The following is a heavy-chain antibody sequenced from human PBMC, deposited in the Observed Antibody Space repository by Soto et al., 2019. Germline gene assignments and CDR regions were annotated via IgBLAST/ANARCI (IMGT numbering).Heavy chain of an antibody. D-gene: IGHD4-17*01. CDR1: GFTFSSYS. V-gene: IGHV3-21*01. CDR3: ARDVVGYGDQNAFDI. J-gene: IGHJ3*02. Sequence: GGSLRLSCAASGFTFSSYSMNWVRQAPGKGLEWVSSISSSSSYIYYADSVKGRFTISRDNAKNSLYLQMNSLRAEDTAVYYCARDVVGYGDQNAFDIWGQGTMVTVSS. CDR2: ISSSSSYI.